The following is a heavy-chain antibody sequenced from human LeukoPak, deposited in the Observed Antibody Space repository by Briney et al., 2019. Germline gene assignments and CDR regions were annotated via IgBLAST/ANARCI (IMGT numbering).Heavy chain of an antibody. CDR2: VSSSGRHM. CDR1: GFTFNRYN. CDR3: GRVKEASAFDI. J-gene: IGHJ3*02. D-gene: IGHD5-12*01. V-gene: IGHV3-21*01. Sequence: TGGSLRLSCAASGFTFNRYNMNWVRQAPGKGLEWVSSVSSSGRHMYYADSVKGRFTISRDNAKNSLYLQMNSLRAEDTAVYYCGRVKEASAFDIWGQGTMVTVS.